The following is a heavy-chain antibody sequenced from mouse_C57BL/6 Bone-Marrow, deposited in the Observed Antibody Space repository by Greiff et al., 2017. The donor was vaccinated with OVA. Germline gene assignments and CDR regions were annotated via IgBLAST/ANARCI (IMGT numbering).Heavy chain of an antibody. CDR1: EYEFPSHD. V-gene: IGHV5-2*01. Sequence: EVQVVESGGGLVQPGESLKLSCESTEYEFPSHDMSWVRKTPEKRLELVAAINSDGGSTYYPDTMERRFIISRDNTKKTLYLHMSSLTSYYAAVYYCARQGRVYAMDYWGQGTSVTVSS. CDR2: INSDGGST. J-gene: IGHJ4*01. CDR3: ARQGRVYAMDY.